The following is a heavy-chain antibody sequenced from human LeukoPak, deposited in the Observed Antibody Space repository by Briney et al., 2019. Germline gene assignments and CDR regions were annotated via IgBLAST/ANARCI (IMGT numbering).Heavy chain of an antibody. CDR1: GGTFSSYA. D-gene: IGHD3-9*01. CDR3: AREVDYDILTGYSNDY. CDR2: IIPIFGTA. Sequence: ASVKVSCKASGGTFSSYAISWVRQAPGQGLEWMGGIIPIFGTANYAQKFQGRVTITADESTSTAYMELSSLRSEDTAVYCCAREVDYDILTGYSNDYWGQGTLVTVSS. J-gene: IGHJ4*02. V-gene: IGHV1-69*13.